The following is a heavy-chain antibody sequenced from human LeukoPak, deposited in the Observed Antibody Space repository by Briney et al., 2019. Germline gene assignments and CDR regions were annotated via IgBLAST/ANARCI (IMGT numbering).Heavy chain of an antibody. V-gene: IGHV3-7*01. J-gene: IGHJ3*02. Sequence: PGGSLRLSCAASGFTFSSYWMSWVRQAPGKGLEWVANIKQDGSEKYYVDSVKGRFTISRDNAKNPLYLQMNSLRAEDTAVYYCARDPYRMLATVTTGVAFDIWGQGTMVTVSS. D-gene: IGHD4-11*01. CDR2: IKQDGSEK. CDR1: GFTFSSYW. CDR3: ARDPYRMLATVTTGVAFDI.